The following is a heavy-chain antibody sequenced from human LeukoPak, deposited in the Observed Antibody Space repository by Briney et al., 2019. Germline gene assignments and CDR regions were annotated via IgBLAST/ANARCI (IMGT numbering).Heavy chain of an antibody. Sequence: GGSLRLSCAASGLTFSSYGMHWVRQAPGKGLEWVAVIWYDGSNKYYADSVKGRFTISRDNSKNTLYLQMNSLRAEDTAVYYCARESPYEMTTVGLSPYFDYWGQGTLVTVSS. CDR2: IWYDGSNK. J-gene: IGHJ4*02. V-gene: IGHV3-33*01. CDR3: ARESPYEMTTVGLSPYFDY. D-gene: IGHD4-23*01. CDR1: GLTFSSYG.